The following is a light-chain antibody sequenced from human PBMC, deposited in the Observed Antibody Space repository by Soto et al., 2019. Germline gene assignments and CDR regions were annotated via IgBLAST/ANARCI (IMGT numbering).Light chain of an antibody. CDR3: QSADSSGTYRV. CDR1: ALAKQI. V-gene: IGLV3-25*03. J-gene: IGLJ2*01. Sequence: SYELPQPPSVSVSPGQTARIICSGDALAKQIAYWYQQKPGQAPVLVIYNDSERPSGIPERFSGSNSGTTVTLTISGVQAEDEADYYCQSADSSGTYRVFGGGTKLTVL. CDR2: NDS.